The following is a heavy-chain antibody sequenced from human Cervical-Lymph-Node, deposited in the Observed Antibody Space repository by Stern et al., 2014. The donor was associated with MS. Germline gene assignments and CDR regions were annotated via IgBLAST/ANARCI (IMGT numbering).Heavy chain of an antibody. Sequence: QVTLQESGPTLVKPTQTLTLTCTFSGFSLSTSGVGVGWIPQPPGKALEGLALIYWDDDKRYSPSLKSRLTITKDTSKNQVVLTVTNMDPVDTATYYCARRTSVQTTPLFDYWGQGTLVTVSS. D-gene: IGHD4/OR15-4a*01. CDR3: ARRTSVQTTPLFDY. CDR2: IYWDDDK. J-gene: IGHJ4*02. CDR1: GFSLSTSGVG. V-gene: IGHV2-5*02.